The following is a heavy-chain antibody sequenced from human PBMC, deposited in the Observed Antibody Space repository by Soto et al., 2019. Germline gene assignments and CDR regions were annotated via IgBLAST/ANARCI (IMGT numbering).Heavy chain of an antibody. CDR2: ISTYNGDT. CDR1: GYTFTTYD. V-gene: IGHV1-18*01. D-gene: IGHD2-8*01. Sequence: QVQLVQSGAEVKKPGASVKVSCKASGYTFTTYDISWVLQAPGQGLEWMGRISTYNGDTDYPQSLQGRLTMTTDTSTTTAYMELRSLRSDDTAVYYCARDPYHVLMVNAPNLYGMDVWGQGTTVTVSS. CDR3: ARDPYHVLMVNAPNLYGMDV. J-gene: IGHJ6*02.